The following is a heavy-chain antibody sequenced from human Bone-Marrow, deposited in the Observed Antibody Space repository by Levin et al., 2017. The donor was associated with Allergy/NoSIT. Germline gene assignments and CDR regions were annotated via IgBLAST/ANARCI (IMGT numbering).Heavy chain of an antibody. CDR2: ISSSGSYT. V-gene: IGHV3-11*05. D-gene: IGHD2-15*01. Sequence: PGGSLRLSCVVSGFTFSDYYMSWIRQAPGKGLEWISYISSSGSYTNYADSVKGRFTISRDNAKNSLYLQMNSLRAEDTAVYYCARDGKDCSGGNCYKYYYRDVWGKGTTVTVSS. CDR3: ARDGKDCSGGNCYKYYYRDV. J-gene: IGHJ6*03. CDR1: GFTFSDYY.